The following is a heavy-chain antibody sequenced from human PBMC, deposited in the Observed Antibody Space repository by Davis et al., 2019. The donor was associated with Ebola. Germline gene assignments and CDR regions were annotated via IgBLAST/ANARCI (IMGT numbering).Heavy chain of an antibody. CDR3: ASDRGAVLWFGELLYHDARGPGMDV. V-gene: IGHV4-59*12. CDR1: GGSISSYY. J-gene: IGHJ6*02. Sequence: SETLSLTCTVSGGSISSYYWSWIRQPPGKGLEWIGQINHSGSTNYNPSLKRPVTISVDKSKNPFSLSLSSVTAADTAVYYCASDRGAVLWFGELLYHDARGPGMDVWGQGTTVTVSS. D-gene: IGHD3-10*01. CDR2: INHSGST.